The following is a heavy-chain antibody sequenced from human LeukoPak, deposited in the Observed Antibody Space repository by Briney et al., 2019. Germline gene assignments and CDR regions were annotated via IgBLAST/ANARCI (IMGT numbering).Heavy chain of an antibody. CDR3: AREGECAGGTCSDPSRELDV. CDR1: GFIFRRYW. J-gene: IGHJ4*02. Sequence: GSLRLSCAVSGFIFRRYWMHWVRQVPGKGLVWVSRINSDGRTTRYADSVKGRFTISRDNAKNTLYLQVNSLRAEDTAIYYCAREGECAGGTCSDPSRELDVWGQGTLVTVSS. V-gene: IGHV3-74*01. CDR2: INSDGRTT. D-gene: IGHD2-8*02.